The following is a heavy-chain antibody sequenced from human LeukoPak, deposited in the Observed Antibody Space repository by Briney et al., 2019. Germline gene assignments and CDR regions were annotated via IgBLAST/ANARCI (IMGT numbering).Heavy chain of an antibody. D-gene: IGHD5-12*01. V-gene: IGHV3-23*01. Sequence: GGSLRLSCAASGFTFSSYTMSWVRQAPGKGLEWVSTISGSGGSTHYADSVKGRFTISRDNSKNTLFLQMNSLRAEDTAVYYCAKGSNRGVATIDYWGQGTLVTVSS. CDR3: AKGSNRGVATIDY. J-gene: IGHJ4*02. CDR2: ISGSGGST. CDR1: GFTFSSYT.